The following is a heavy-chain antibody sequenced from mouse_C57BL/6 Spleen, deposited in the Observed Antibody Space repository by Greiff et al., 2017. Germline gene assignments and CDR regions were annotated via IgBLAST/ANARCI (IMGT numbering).Heavy chain of an antibody. CDR2: INPNNGGT. CDR1: GYTFTDYY. Sequence: EVQLQQSGPELVKPGASVKISCKASGYTFTDYYMTWVKQSHGKSLEWIGDINPNNGGTSYNQKFKGKATLTVDKSSSTAYMGLRSLASEDSAGYYCAREEAWLRFADWGKGTLVTVSA. J-gene: IGHJ3*01. V-gene: IGHV1-26*01. D-gene: IGHD2-2*01. CDR3: AREEAWLRFAD.